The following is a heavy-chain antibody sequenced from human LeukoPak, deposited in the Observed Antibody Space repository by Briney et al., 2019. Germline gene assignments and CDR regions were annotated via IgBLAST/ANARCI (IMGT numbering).Heavy chain of an antibody. CDR3: AKNIQIWNFDS. CDR2: ISDSGSST. CDR1: GFTFTTYG. V-gene: IGHV3-23*01. J-gene: IGHJ4*02. D-gene: IGHD5-18*01. Sequence: PGGSLRLSCAVSGFTFTTYGMSWVRQPPGEGLEWVTAISDSGSSTYYADSVKGRFTISRDNSKNTLYLQMSSLRVEDTAVYYCAKNIQIWNFDSWGQGTLVTVSS.